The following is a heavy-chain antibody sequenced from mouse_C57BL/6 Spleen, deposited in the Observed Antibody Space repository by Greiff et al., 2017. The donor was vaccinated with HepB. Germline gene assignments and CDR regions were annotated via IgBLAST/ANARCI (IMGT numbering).Heavy chain of an antibody. D-gene: IGHD1-1*01. J-gene: IGHJ3*01. Sequence: QVQLKQSGPELVKPGASVKISCKASGYAFSSSWMNWVKQRPGKGLEWIGRIYPGDGDTNYNGKFKGKATLTADKSSSTAYMQLSSLTSEDSAVYFCARVYYYGSSIAYWGQGTLVTVSA. CDR1: GYAFSSSW. CDR2: IYPGDGDT. CDR3: ARVYYYGSSIAY. V-gene: IGHV1-82*01.